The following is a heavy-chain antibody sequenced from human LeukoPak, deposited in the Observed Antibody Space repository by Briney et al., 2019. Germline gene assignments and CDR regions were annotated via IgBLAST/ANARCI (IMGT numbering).Heavy chain of an antibody. Sequence: PSETLSLTCGVYGESFSGYYWSWIRQPPGKGLEWIGEINHSGSTNCNPSLKSRVTISVDTSKIQFSLRLTSVTAADTAVYYCALSLWSGYIHWGQGTLVTVSS. V-gene: IGHV4-34*01. J-gene: IGHJ4*02. D-gene: IGHD3-3*01. CDR1: GESFSGYY. CDR2: INHSGST. CDR3: ALSLWSGYIH.